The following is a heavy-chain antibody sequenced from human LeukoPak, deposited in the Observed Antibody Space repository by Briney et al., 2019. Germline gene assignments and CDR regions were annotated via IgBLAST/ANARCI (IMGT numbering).Heavy chain of an antibody. CDR2: IYYSGST. V-gene: IGHV4-31*03. J-gene: IGHJ4*02. Sequence: SQTLSLTCTVSVGSIRSGAYYWSWIRQYPGKGLEWIGYIYYSGSTYYNPSLKSRVTISVDTSKNQFSLKLTSVTAADTAVYYCARDRLHGDYARVCDYWGKGTLVTVAS. CDR3: ARDRLHGDYARVCDY. CDR1: VGSIRSGAYY. D-gene: IGHD4-17*01.